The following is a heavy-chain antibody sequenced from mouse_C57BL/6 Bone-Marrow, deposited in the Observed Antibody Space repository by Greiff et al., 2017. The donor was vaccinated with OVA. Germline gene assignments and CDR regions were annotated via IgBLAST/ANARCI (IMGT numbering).Heavy chain of an antibody. CDR2: ILPGSGST. J-gene: IGHJ4*01. D-gene: IGHD2-3*01. Sequence: QVQLQQSGAELMKPGASVKLSCKATGYTFTGYWIEWVKQRPGHGLEWIGEILPGSGSTNYNEKFKGKATFTADTSSNTAYMQLSSLTTVDSAIYYCAREIYEGYMRGNYAMDDWGQGTSVTVSS. V-gene: IGHV1-9*01. CDR1: GYTFTGYW. CDR3: AREIYEGYMRGNYAMDD.